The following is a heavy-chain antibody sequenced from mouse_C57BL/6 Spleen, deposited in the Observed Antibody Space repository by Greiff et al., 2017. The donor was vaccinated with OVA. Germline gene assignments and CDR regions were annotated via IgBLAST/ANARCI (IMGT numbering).Heavy chain of an antibody. D-gene: IGHD2-12*01. CDR1: GYTFTSYW. J-gene: IGHJ2*01. CDR3: ARETGDDEGYYFDY. Sequence: QVQLQQPGPELVKPGASVKLSCKASGYTFTSYWMHWVKQRPGQGLEWIGNINPSNGGTNYNEKFKSKATLTVDKSSSTAYMQLSSLTSEDSAVYYCARETGDDEGYYFDYWGQGTTLTVSS. V-gene: IGHV1-53*01. CDR2: INPSNGGT.